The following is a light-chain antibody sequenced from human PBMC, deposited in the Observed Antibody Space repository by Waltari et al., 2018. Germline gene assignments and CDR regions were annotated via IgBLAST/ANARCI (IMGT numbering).Light chain of an antibody. J-gene: IGKJ1*01. Sequence: SCRASQGVGRALAWYQQKPGQAPRLLIYAASTRATGVPDRFSGSGSGIDFSLTISRLDPEDFAVYYCQHYVNLPVTFGQGTKVEI. CDR2: AAS. CDR1: QGVGRA. V-gene: IGKV3-20*01. CDR3: QHYVNLPVT.